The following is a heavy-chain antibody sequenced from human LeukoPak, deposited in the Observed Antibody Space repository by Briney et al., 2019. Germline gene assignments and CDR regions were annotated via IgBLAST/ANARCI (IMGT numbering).Heavy chain of an antibody. CDR3: ARDSYGGMATDFDY. D-gene: IGHD5-24*01. CDR1: GFTVSNNY. Sequence: GGSLRLSCAASGFTVSNNYMNWVRQAPGKGLEWVSYISSSASRIYYADSVKGRFTISRDNSKNSLYLHMNSLRAEDTAVYYCARDSYGGMATDFDYWGQGTLVTVSS. V-gene: IGHV3-48*01. J-gene: IGHJ4*02. CDR2: ISSSASRI.